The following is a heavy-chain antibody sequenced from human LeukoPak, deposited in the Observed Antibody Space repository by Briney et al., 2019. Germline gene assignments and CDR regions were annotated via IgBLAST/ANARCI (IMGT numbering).Heavy chain of an antibody. V-gene: IGHV3-9*01. J-gene: IGHJ4*02. CDR3: ARRVGATTFDY. Sequence: GRSLRLSCAASGFTFDDHAMHWVRQAPGKGLEWVSGISWNSGSIGYADSVKGRFTISRDNAKNSLYLQMNSLRAEDTALYYCARRVGATTFDYWGQGTLVTVSS. CDR1: GFTFDDHA. D-gene: IGHD1-26*01. CDR2: ISWNSGSI.